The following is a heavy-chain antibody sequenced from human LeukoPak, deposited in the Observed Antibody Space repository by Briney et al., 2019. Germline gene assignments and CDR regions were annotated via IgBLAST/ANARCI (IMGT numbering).Heavy chain of an antibody. CDR2: TIYYIGTTYSNPSLKS. D-gene: IGHD6-19*01. Sequence: SETLSLTCTVSGGSINSATYHWGWIRQPPGKGLEWIGSTIYYIGTTYSNPSLKSYYNPSLKSRVTISLDTSKNQFSLRLTSVTAADTAVYYCARGEGSSGFYHYYMGVWGKGATVTVSS. V-gene: IGHV4-39*07. CDR3: ARGEGSSGFYHYYMGV. CDR1: GGSINSATYH. J-gene: IGHJ6*03.